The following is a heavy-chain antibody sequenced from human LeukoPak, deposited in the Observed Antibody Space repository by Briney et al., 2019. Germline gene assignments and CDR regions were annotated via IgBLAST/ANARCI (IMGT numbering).Heavy chain of an antibody. CDR2: IYHSGST. Sequence: SETLSLTCAVSGGSISSGGYSWSWIRQPPGKGLEWIGFIYHSGSTYYNPSLKSRVTISVDRSKNQFSLKLSSVTAADTAVYYCARATGGDCIDYWGQGTLVTVSS. CDR3: ARATGGDCIDY. V-gene: IGHV4-30-2*01. J-gene: IGHJ4*02. D-gene: IGHD2-21*02. CDR1: GGSISSGGYS.